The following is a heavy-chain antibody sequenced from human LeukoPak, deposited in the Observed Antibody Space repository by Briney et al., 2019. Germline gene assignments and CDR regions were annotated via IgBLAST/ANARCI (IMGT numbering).Heavy chain of an antibody. Sequence: GGSLRLSCAASGFTFSSYTMNWVRQAPGKGLEWVSSISSSSNYIYYADSVKGRFTISRDNSKSTLYLQINSLRAEDTAVYYCARQDATTTPGGYFDYWGQGTLVTVSS. D-gene: IGHD4-17*01. V-gene: IGHV3-21*01. CDR3: ARQDATTTPGGYFDY. J-gene: IGHJ4*02. CDR2: ISSSSNYI. CDR1: GFTFSSYT.